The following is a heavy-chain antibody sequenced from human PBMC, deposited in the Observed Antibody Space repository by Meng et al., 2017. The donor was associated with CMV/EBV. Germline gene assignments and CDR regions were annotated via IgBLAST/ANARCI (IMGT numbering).Heavy chain of an antibody. CDR1: GDSITNSAYY. J-gene: IGHJ4*02. CDR2: IYSGGSST. D-gene: IGHD3-16*01. V-gene: IGHV3-23*03. Sequence: GGSLRLSCTISGDSITNSAYYWGWIRQAPGKGLEWVSVIYSGGSSTYYADSVKGRFTISRDNSKNTLYLQMNSLRAEDTAVYYCARGGYWGQGTLVTVSS. CDR3: ARGGY.